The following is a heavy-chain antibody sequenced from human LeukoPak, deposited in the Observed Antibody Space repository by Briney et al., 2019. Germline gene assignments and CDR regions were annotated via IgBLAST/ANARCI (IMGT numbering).Heavy chain of an antibody. J-gene: IGHJ4*02. CDR2: IKQDESEA. D-gene: IGHD5-12*01. V-gene: IGHV3-7*01. CDR1: GFTFSGYW. Sequence: GGSLRLSCAASGFTFSGYWMSWVRQAPGKGLEWVANIKQDESEAYYVDSVKGRFTISRDNAKNSLYLQMNSLRAEDTAVYYCARGPSGYHNTGGQGTLVTVSS. CDR3: ARGPSGYHNT.